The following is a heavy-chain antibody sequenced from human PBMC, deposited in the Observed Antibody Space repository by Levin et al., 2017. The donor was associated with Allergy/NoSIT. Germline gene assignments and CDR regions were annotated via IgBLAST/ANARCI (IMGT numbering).Heavy chain of an antibody. CDR2: INPKSGDT. D-gene: IGHD1-26*01. CDR3: ARGTTSYYSWGVRFDY. CDR1: GYTFSGYY. Sequence: GASVKVSCKASGYTFSGYYLHWLRQAPGQGLEWMGWINPKSGDTNYAQKFQGRVTMTRDTSVSTAYMELNSLTFDDTALYYCARGTTSYYSWGVRFDYWGQGPRVTVSS. V-gene: IGHV1-2*02. J-gene: IGHJ4*02.